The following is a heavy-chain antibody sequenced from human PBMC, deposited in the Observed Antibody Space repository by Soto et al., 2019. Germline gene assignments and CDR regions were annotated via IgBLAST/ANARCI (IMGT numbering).Heavy chain of an antibody. J-gene: IGHJ5*02. CDR3: AGSFTLLRGVYGWFDP. D-gene: IGHD3-10*01. CDR2: TFVTGAT. V-gene: IGHV4-61*01. Sequence: QVQLQESGPGLVKSSETLSLICFVSGEALGSGQSYWNWIRQAPGKGLEWIGQTFVTGATKYSASLKSRVTMSVDTSKSQISLKLTSVTATDTAVYYCAGSFTLLRGVYGWFDPWGQGTQVTVSS. CDR1: GEALGSGQSY.